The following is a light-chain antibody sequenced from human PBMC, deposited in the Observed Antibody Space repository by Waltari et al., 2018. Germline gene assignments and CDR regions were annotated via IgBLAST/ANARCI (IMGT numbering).Light chain of an antibody. Sequence: QSALPQPSSVSGSPVQSVTISCPGTRSDVGGYNYVSWYQQHPGKAPKLMIYEVSNRPSGVSNRFSGSKSGNTASLTISGLQAEDEADYYCSSYTSSSTYVFGTGTKVTVL. CDR3: SSYTSSSTYV. V-gene: IGLV2-14*01. CDR2: EVS. J-gene: IGLJ1*01. CDR1: RSDVGGYNY.